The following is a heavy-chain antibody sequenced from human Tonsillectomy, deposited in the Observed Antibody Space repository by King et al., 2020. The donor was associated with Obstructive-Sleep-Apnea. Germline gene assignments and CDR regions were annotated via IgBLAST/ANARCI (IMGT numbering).Heavy chain of an antibody. V-gene: IGHV3-74*01. CDR3: AREYGDYVPRRYYGMDV. J-gene: IGHJ6*02. D-gene: IGHD4-17*01. CDR2: LNADGSST. Sequence: VQLVESGGGLVQPGGSLRLSCAASGFILSDYWMHWVRQAPGKGLVWVSRLNADGSSTTYADSVKGRFTISRDNAKNSLYLQMNSLRAEDTAVYYCAREYGDYVPRRYYGMDVWGQGTTVTVSS. CDR1: GFILSDYW.